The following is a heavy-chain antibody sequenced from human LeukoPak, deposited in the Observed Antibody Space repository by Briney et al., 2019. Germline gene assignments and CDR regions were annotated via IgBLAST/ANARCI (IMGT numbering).Heavy chain of an antibody. CDR1: GGSVSSSNW. J-gene: IGHJ4*02. D-gene: IGHD6-19*01. CDR3: ARAGYSSGWYYFDY. Sequence: SETLSLTCAVSGGSVSSSNWWSWVRQPPGKGLEWIGEIYHSGSTNYNPSLKSRVTISVDKSKNQFSLELSSVTAADTAVYYCARAGYSSGWYYFDYWGQGTLVTVSS. CDR2: IYHSGST. V-gene: IGHV4-4*02.